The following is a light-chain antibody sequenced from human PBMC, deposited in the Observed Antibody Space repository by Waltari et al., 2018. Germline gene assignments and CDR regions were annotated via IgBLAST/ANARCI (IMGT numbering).Light chain of an antibody. CDR1: QTVSSRY. V-gene: IGKV3-20*01. CDR3: QQYGSPPDDRSRPWT. Sequence: EIVLTQSPETLSLSPGETVSLSCRASQTVSSRYFAWYQQKPGQAPRLLIYASSTRATGIPDRFSGSGSGTHFTLTIQRLEPADSAMYYCQQYGSPPDDRSRPWTFGQGTKVEIK. CDR2: ASS. J-gene: IGKJ1*01.